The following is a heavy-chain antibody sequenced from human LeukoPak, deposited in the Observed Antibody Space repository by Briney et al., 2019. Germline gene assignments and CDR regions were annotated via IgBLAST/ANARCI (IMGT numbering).Heavy chain of an antibody. D-gene: IGHD6-6*01. CDR2: ISYDGSNK. J-gene: IGHJ4*02. V-gene: IGHV3-30*03. CDR1: GFTFSSYG. CDR3: ARVGGSSSPAGY. Sequence: GGSLRLSCAASGFTFSSYGMHWVRQAPGKGLEWVAVISYDGSNKYYADSVKGRFTISRDNSKNTLYLQMNSLRAEDTAVYYCARVGGSSSPAGYWGQGTLVTVSS.